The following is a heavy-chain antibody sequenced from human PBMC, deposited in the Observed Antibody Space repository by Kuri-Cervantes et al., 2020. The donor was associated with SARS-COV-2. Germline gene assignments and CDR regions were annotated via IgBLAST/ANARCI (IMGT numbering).Heavy chain of an antibody. CDR2: IYWNSDI. CDR3: AHTYYDFWSGHYTGAFDM. Sequence: SGPTLVKPTQTLTLTCTFSGFSLSSSGVGVGWFRQPPGKALGCLALIYWNSDIRYSPSLRSRLTVTKDTSNNQVVLRMTTMDPVDTGTYYCAHTYYDFWSGHYTGAFDMWGQGTVVTVSS. V-gene: IGHV2-5*01. J-gene: IGHJ3*02. D-gene: IGHD3-3*01. CDR1: GFSLSSSGVG.